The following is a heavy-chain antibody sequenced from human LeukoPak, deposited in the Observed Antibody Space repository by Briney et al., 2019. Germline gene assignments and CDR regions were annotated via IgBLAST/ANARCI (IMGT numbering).Heavy chain of an antibody. V-gene: IGHV1-8*01. D-gene: IGHD1/OR15-1a*01. CDR2: MDPDSGNT. Sequence: ASVKVSCKASGYTFTSYDIHWVRQATGQGLEWMGWMDPDSGNTAYAQNFQGRVTMTRNTSISTAYMELSSLRSGDTAVYYCARRKGATGTTLFVPWGQGTLVTISS. J-gene: IGHJ5*02. CDR3: ARRKGATGTTLFVP. CDR1: GYTFTSYD.